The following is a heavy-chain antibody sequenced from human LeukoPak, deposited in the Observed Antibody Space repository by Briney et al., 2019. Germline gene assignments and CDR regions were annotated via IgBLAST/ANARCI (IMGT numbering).Heavy chain of an antibody. Sequence: ASVKVSCKASGYTFTSYDINWVRQATGQGLEWMGWMNPNSGNIGYAQKFQGRVTMTRNTSISTAYMELSSLRSEDTAVYYCARDRETEGGRHFDYWGQGTLVTVSS. V-gene: IGHV1-8*01. CDR3: ARDRETEGGRHFDY. CDR1: GYTFTSYD. J-gene: IGHJ4*02. D-gene: IGHD1-26*01. CDR2: MNPNSGNI.